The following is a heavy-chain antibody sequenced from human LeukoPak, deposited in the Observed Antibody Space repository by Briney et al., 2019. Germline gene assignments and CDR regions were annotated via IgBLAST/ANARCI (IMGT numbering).Heavy chain of an antibody. Sequence: ASVKVSCKASCYTFTSYGISWVRQAPAQGLEWMGWTRAYTGNTNYSHKLQARVTMTTDTSTSKAYMELRSLRSDDTAVYYCARYADWDIVVVPAAMGFDYWGQGTLVTVSS. V-gene: IGHV1-18*01. CDR1: CYTFTSYG. CDR3: ARYADWDIVVVPAAMGFDY. J-gene: IGHJ4*02. D-gene: IGHD2-2*01. CDR2: TRAYTGNT.